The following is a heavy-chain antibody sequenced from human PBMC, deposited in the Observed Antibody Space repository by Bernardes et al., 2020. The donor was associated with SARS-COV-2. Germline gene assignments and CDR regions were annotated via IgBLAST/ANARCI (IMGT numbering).Heavy chain of an antibody. CDR1: GFTFSSYG. V-gene: IGHV3-33*01. D-gene: IGHD3-10*01. J-gene: IGHJ3*02. CDR2: IWYDGSNK. CDR3: ARDRPYYYGSGSYYTLDAFDI. Sequence: GSLRLSCAASGFTFSSYGMHWVRQAPGKGLEWVAVIWYDGSNKYYADSVKGRFTISRDNSKNTLYLQMNSLRAEDTAVYYCARDRPYYYGSGSYYTLDAFDIWGQGTMVTVSS.